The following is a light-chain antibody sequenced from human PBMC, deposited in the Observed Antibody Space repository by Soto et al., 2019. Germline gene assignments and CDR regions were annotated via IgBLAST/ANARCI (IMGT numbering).Light chain of an antibody. J-gene: IGLJ2*01. CDR3: CSYAGGYGFGL. CDR2: DVN. Sequence: QSALTQPRSVSGSPGQSVTISCSGTSNDVGGYNYVSWYQQHPGKAPKVMIYDVNRRPSGVPDRFSGSKSGNTASLTISGPQAEDDADYDCCSYAGGYGFGLFGGGTKLTVL. CDR1: SNDVGGYNY. V-gene: IGLV2-11*01.